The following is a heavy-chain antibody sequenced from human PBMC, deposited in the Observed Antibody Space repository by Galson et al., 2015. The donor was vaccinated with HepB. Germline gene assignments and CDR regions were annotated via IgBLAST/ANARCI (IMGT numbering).Heavy chain of an antibody. CDR1: GGSISSSDYY. CDR2: IYYSGST. Sequence: SETLSLTCTVSGGSISSSDYYWGWIRQPPGKGLEWIGSIYYSGSTYYNPSLKSRVTVSVDMSKNHFPLQLSSVTAADTAVYYCAGVDSGSDHYFDYWGQGILVAVSS. D-gene: IGHD1-26*01. V-gene: IGHV4-39*02. CDR3: AGVDSGSDHYFDY. J-gene: IGHJ4*02.